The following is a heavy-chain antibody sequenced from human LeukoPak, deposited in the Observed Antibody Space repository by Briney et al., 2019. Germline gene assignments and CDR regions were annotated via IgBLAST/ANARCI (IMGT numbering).Heavy chain of an antibody. Sequence: KPSETLSLTCTVSGGSISSYYWSWIRQPAGKGLEWIGRIYTSGSTNYNPSLKSGVTMSVDTSKNQFSLKLSSVTAADTAVYYCARDAMGGNGYYYYYYYMDVWDKGTTVTISS. CDR3: ARDAMGGNGYYYYYYYMDV. V-gene: IGHV4-4*07. J-gene: IGHJ6*03. CDR2: IYTSGST. CDR1: GGSISSYY. D-gene: IGHD4-23*01.